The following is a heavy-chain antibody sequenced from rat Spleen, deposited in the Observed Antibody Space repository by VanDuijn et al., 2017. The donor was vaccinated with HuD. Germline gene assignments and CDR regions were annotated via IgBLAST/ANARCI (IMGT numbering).Heavy chain of an antibody. J-gene: IGHJ3*01. CDR2: MNYNGVT. Sequence: QVQLKESGPGLVQPSQTLSLSCTVSGFSLISYGVNWVRQPPGKGLEWMGRMNYNGVTSYNSALKSRLSISRDTSKNQVFLKMNSQQTDDTATYFCTRSYGGYSQHWFAYWGQGTLVTVSS. CDR3: TRSYGGYSQHWFAY. CDR1: GFSLISYG. V-gene: IGHV2-63*01. D-gene: IGHD1-11*01.